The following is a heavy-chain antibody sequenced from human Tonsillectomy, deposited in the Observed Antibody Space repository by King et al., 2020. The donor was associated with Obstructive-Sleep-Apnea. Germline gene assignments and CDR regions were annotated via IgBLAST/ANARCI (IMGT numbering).Heavy chain of an antibody. CDR2: IGTAGDT. J-gene: IGHJ6*02. V-gene: IGHV3-13*04. CDR1: GFTFSSYD. Sequence: VQLVESGGGLVQPGGSLRLSCAASGFTFSSYDMHWVRQATGKGLEWVSAIGTAGDTYYPGSVKGRFTISRENAKNSLYLQMNSLRAGDTAVYYCARAKGYYYYYGMDVWGQGTTVTVSS. CDR3: ARAKGYYYYYGMDV.